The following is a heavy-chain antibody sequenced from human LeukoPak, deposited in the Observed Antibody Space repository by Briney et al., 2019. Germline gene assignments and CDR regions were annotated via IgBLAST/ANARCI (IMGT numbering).Heavy chain of an antibody. Sequence: NPSQTLSLTCAVSGGSISSGGYSWSWIRQPPGKGLEWIGYIYHSGSTYYNPSLKSRVTISVDRSKNQFSLKLSSVTAADTAVYYCARGPPPPDAFDIWGQGTMVTASS. CDR3: ARGPPPPDAFDI. J-gene: IGHJ3*02. CDR1: GGSISSGGYS. CDR2: IYHSGST. V-gene: IGHV4-30-2*01.